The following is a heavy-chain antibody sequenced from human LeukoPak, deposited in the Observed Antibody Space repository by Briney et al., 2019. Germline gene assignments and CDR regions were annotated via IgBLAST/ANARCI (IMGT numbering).Heavy chain of an antibody. J-gene: IGHJ4*02. D-gene: IGHD3-22*01. CDR2: INPSGGST. V-gene: IGHV1-46*01. CDR1: GYTFTSYY. CDR3: AIAVIGVDYYDSSGYQPLFDY. Sequence: ASVKVSCKASGYTFTSYYMHWVRQAPGQGLEWMGIINPSGGSTSYAQKFQGRVTMTRDTSTSTVYMELSSLRSEDTAVYYCAIAVIGVDYYDSSGYQPLFDYWGQGTLVTVSS.